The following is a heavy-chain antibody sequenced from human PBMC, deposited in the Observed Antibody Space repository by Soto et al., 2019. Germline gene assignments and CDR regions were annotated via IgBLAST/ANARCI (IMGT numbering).Heavy chain of an antibody. Sequence: ETLSLTCTVSGGSISSSSYYWGWIRQPPGKGLEWIGSIYYSGSTYYNPSLKSRVTISVDTSKNQFSLKLSSATAADTAVYYCARQWSGYGQGFDYWGQGTLVTVSS. CDR2: IYYSGST. J-gene: IGHJ4*02. CDR3: ARQWSGYGQGFDY. CDR1: GGSISSSSYY. D-gene: IGHD5-12*01. V-gene: IGHV4-39*01.